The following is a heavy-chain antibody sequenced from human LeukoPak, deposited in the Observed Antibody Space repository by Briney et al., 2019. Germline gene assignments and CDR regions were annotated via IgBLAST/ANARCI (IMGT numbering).Heavy chain of an antibody. Sequence: GGSLRLSCAASGFTFSSYWMHWVRQAPGKGLVWVSRINSDGSSTSYADSVKGRFTISRDNAKNTLYLQMNSLRAEDTAVYYCARRADTAFDAFDIWGQGTMVTVSS. V-gene: IGHV3-74*01. J-gene: IGHJ3*02. CDR2: INSDGSST. CDR3: ARRADTAFDAFDI. CDR1: GFTFSSYW. D-gene: IGHD5-18*01.